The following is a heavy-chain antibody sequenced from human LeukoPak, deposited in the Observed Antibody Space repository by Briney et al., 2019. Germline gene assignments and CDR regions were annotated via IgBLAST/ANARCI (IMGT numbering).Heavy chain of an antibody. V-gene: IGHV3-74*01. D-gene: IGHD3-10*01. CDR1: GLTFSSYW. CDR2: ISIDGSTT. CDR3: ASGRGRASDYYYGMDV. J-gene: IGHJ6*02. Sequence: GGSLRLSCVGSGLTFSSYWMHWVRQGPGKGLEWVSRISIDGSTTTYADSVKGRFTISRDNSKNTLYLQMNSLRAEDTAGYYCASGRGRASDYYYGMDVWGQGTTVTVSS.